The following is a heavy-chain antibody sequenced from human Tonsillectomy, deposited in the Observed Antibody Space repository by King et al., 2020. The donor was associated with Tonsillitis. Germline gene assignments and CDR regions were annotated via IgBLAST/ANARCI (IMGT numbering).Heavy chain of an antibody. D-gene: IGHD5-24*01. CDR2: IRFDGSNT. V-gene: IGHV3-30*02. CDR3: ANSLGMATFDK. J-gene: IGHJ4*02. Sequence: VQLVESGGGVVQPGGSLRLSCAASGFTFSRFGMHWVRQAPGKGLEWVAFIRFDGSNTYYEDSVKGRFTVSRDNSKNTLYLQMNSLTVEETAVYYCANSLGMATFDKWGQGTLVSVSS. CDR1: GFTFSRFG.